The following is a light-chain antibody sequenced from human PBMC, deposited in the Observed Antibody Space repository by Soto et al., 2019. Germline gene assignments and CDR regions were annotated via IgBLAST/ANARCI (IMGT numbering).Light chain of an antibody. V-gene: IGKV1-39*01. Sequence: DIQMTQSPSSLSASVGDTITLNCRTSHSINTFLHWYQQKPGKAPKLLIYTASSLQAGVPSRFSGSGTGTDFTLTISTLQPEDSATYYCQQSHSLPITFGQGTRLEIK. CDR2: TAS. CDR1: HSINTF. CDR3: QQSHSLPIT. J-gene: IGKJ5*01.